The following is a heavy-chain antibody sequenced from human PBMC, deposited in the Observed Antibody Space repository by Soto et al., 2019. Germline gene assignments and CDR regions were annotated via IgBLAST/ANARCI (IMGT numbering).Heavy chain of an antibody. CDR2: MNPNSGNT. D-gene: IGHD3-10*01. J-gene: IGHJ6*03. V-gene: IGHV1-8*01. CDR1: GYTFTSYD. CDR3: ARGPYGSGRYYKSYYYYYYMDV. Sequence: GASVKVSCKASGYTFTSYDINWVRQATGQGLEWMGWMNPNSGNTGYAQKFQGRVTMTRNTSISTAYMELSSLRSEDTAVYYCARGPYGSGRYYKSYYYYYYMDVSGKGTTVTVSS.